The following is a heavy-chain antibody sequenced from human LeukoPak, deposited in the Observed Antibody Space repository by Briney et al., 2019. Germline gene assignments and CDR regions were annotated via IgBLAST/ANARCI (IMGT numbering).Heavy chain of an antibody. J-gene: IGHJ4*02. CDR2: INHSGST. Sequence: PSETLSLTCAVYGGSFSGYYWSWIRQPPGKGLEWIGEINHSGSTNYNPSLKSRVTISVDTSKNQFSLKLSSVTAADTAVYYCQSYGSGSYGGYWGQGTLVTVSS. CDR3: QSYGSGSYGGY. CDR1: GGSFSGYY. D-gene: IGHD3-10*01. V-gene: IGHV4-34*01.